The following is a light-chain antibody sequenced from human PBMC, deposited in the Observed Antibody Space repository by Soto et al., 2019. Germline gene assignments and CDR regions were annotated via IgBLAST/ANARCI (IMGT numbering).Light chain of an antibody. V-gene: IGKV3-20*01. CDR2: VAS. J-gene: IGKJ5*01. CDR3: QQYRTSPIT. Sequence: ETVLTQSPGTLSLSPGERATLSCRASQSITNNYLAWYQQKPGQAPRLLIYVASSRVTGIPDRFSGSGSGTDFTLTISRLEPEDFAVYYCQQYRTSPITFGQGTRLEIK. CDR1: QSITNNY.